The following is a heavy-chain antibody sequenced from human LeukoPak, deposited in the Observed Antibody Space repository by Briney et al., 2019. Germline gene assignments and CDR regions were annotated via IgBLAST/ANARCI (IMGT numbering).Heavy chain of an antibody. V-gene: IGHV3-23*01. CDR3: ARDLFRNSRRDAYNPLGY. CDR1: GFTFNNYA. CDR2: ISPGGPDT. J-gene: IGHJ4*02. D-gene: IGHD5-24*01. Sequence: GGSLRLSCAASGFTFNNYAMSWVRQAPGKGLEWVSAISPGGPDTYYADSLRGRFTISRDNSKKTLSLQMSSLRAEDTAVYYCARDLFRNSRRDAYNPLGYWGQGALVTVSS.